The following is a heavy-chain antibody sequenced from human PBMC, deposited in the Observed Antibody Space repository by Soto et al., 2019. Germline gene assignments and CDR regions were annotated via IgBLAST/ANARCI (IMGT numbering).Heavy chain of an antibody. D-gene: IGHD3-22*01. J-gene: IGHJ4*02. V-gene: IGHV4-31*03. Sequence: SETLSLTCTVSGGSISSGGYYWSWIRQHPGKGLEWIGYIYYSGSTYYNPSLKSRVTISVDTSKNQFSLKLSSVTAADTAVYYCARSSSGYYYGSDYWGQGTLVTVSS. CDR3: ARSSSGYYYGSDY. CDR2: IYYSGST. CDR1: GGSISSGGYY.